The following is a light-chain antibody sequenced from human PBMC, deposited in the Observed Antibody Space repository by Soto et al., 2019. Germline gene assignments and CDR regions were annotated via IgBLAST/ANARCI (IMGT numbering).Light chain of an antibody. CDR3: SSYTSSSTL. CDR2: EVN. J-gene: IGLJ1*01. CDR1: SSDIGAYDY. V-gene: IGLV2-14*01. Sequence: QSALTQPASLSGSPGQSTTTSCTGTSSDIGAYDYVSWFQQHPGKAPKLMISEVNNRPSGVSNRFSGSKSGNTAYLTISGLQVEDEAEYYCSSYTSSSTLFGTGTKVTVL.